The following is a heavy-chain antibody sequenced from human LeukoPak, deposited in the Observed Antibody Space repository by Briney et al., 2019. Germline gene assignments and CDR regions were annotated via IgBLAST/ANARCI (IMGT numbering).Heavy chain of an antibody. CDR1: GYRFNAYW. CDR2: IYPDDSDT. V-gene: IGHV5-51*01. J-gene: IGHJ2*01. D-gene: IGHD2-21*02. CDR3: ARVVVVTATHWYFDL. Sequence: GESLKISCQGSGYRFNAYWIAWVRQLPGKGLEWMGIIYPDDSDTRYSPSFQGQVTISVDKSITTAYLQWSSLQASDTAIYFCARVVVVTATHWYFDLWGRGSLVTVFS.